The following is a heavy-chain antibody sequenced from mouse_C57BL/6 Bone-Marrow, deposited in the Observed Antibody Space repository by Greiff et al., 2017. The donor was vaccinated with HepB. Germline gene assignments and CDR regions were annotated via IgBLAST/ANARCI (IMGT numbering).Heavy chain of an antibody. D-gene: IGHD2-4*01. CDR2: IHPNSGST. CDR1: GYTFTSYW. V-gene: IGHV1-64*01. CDR3: ARFDYDGGYAMDY. Sequence: QVQLQQPGAELVKPGASVKLSCKASGYTFTSYWMHWVKQRPGQGLEWIGMIHPNSGSTNYNEKFKSKATLTVDKSSSTAYMQLSSLTSEDSAVYYCARFDYDGGYAMDYWGQGTSVTVSS. J-gene: IGHJ4*01.